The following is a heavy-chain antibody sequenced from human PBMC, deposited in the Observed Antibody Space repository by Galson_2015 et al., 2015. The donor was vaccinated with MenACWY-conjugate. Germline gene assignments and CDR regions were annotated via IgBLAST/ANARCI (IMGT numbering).Heavy chain of an antibody. CDR1: GFTFSSYA. D-gene: IGHD3-10*01. J-gene: IGHJ4*02. V-gene: IGHV3-23*01. CDR2: IRGSGGYT. CDR3: AKENDCYGSGSYLLY. Sequence: SLRLSCAASGFTFSSYAMSWVRQAPGKGLEWVSSIRGSGGYTYYADSVKGRFTISRDNSKNTLYLQMNSLRAEDTAVYYCAKENDCYGSGSYLLYWGQGTLVTVSS.